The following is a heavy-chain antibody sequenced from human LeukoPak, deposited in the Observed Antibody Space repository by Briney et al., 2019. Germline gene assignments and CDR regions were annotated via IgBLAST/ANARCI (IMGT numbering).Heavy chain of an antibody. CDR3: ARMAASYGDYRDN. Sequence: SVKLSCKASGGTFSSYAISWVRQAPGQGLEWMGGIIPIFGTANYAQKFQGRVTITADESTSTAYMELSSLRSEDTAVYYCARMAASYGDYRDNWGQGTLVTVSS. CDR2: IIPIFGTA. D-gene: IGHD4-17*01. J-gene: IGHJ4*02. V-gene: IGHV1-69*13. CDR1: GGTFSSYA.